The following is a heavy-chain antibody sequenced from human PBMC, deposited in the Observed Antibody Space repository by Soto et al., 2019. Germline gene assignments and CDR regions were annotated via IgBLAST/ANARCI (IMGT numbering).Heavy chain of an antibody. D-gene: IGHD6-19*01. J-gene: IGHJ4*02. Sequence: QITLKESGPTLVKPTQTLTLTCTFSGFSLSDSAVGVNWIRQPPGKPLEWLALIYWDDTKHYSSSLRNRLTITKDTSKNQVVLTRTNMDTVDTATYYCAHGSGWLSDQWGQGTLVTVSS. CDR1: GFSLSDSAVG. CDR2: IYWDDTK. CDR3: AHGSGWLSDQ. V-gene: IGHV2-5*02.